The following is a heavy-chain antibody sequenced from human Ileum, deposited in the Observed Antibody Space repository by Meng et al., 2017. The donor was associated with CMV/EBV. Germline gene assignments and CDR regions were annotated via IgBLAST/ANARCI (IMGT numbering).Heavy chain of an antibody. CDR1: GFTFSSYS. D-gene: IGHD3-10*01. CDR2: ISTSSSTI. J-gene: IGHJ4*02. Sequence: GGSLRLSCTTSGFTFSSYSMNWVRQAPGKGLEWVSYISTSSSTIYHADSVKGRFTISRDNVKNSLYLQMNSLRAEDTAVYYCARGGMGQLWFPHFDYWGQGTLVTVSS. V-gene: IGHV3-48*04. CDR3: ARGGMGQLWFPHFDY.